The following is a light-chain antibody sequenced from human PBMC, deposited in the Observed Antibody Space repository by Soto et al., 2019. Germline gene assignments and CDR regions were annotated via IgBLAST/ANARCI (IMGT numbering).Light chain of an antibody. Sequence: QSVPTQPRSTPGSPGQPFTISCTGTSNDVGGYNYVSWYQQHPGKVPKLIISEVSKRPSGLPDRFSGSLSGDTASLPVSGLQAEDEADYFCSQLARISIVFGTGTKVTVL. CDR2: EVS. CDR3: SQLARISIV. CDR1: SNDVGGYNY. J-gene: IGLJ1*01. V-gene: IGLV2-8*01.